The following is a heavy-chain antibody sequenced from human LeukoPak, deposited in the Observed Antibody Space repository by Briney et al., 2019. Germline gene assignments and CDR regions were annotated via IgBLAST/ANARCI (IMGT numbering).Heavy chain of an antibody. D-gene: IGHD6-13*01. CDR2: IYYSGST. Sequence: SETLSLTCTVSGGSISSYYWSWIRQPPGKGLEWIGYIYYSGSTYYNPSLKSRVTISVDTSKNQFSLKLSSVTAADTAVYYCARGRIVAAAGTGAFDIWGQGTMVTVSS. CDR1: GGSISSYY. CDR3: ARGRIVAAAGTGAFDI. J-gene: IGHJ3*02. V-gene: IGHV4-59*08.